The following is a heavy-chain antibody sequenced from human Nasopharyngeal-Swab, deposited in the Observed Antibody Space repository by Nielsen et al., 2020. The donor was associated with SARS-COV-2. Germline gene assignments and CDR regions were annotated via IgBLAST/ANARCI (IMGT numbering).Heavy chain of an antibody. CDR2: INTNTGNP. D-gene: IGHD3-10*01. J-gene: IGHJ5*02. V-gene: IGHV7-4-1*02. Sequence: ASVKVSCKASGYSFTTNVMNWVRQAPGQGLEWMGWINTNTGNPTYAQGFIGRFVFSLDISVSTAYLQISSLKAEDTAVYYCARDRLWFGGNWFDPWGQGTLVTVSS. CDR3: ARDRLWFGGNWFDP. CDR1: GYSFTTNV.